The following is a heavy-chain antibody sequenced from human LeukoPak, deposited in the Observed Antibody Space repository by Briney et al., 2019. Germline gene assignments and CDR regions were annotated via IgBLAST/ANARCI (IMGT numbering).Heavy chain of an antibody. J-gene: IGHJ5*02. CDR1: GFTFSNYD. Sequence: GGSLRLSCAASGFTFSNYDMSWVRQAPGKGLEWVSGISASGGTTYYVDSVKGRFTISRDNSKNTLHLQMNSLRAEDTAIYYCAKDPVGTTVNWSGPWGQGTLVTVSS. CDR3: AKDPVGTTVNWSGP. V-gene: IGHV3-23*01. CDR2: ISASGGTT. D-gene: IGHD4-11*01.